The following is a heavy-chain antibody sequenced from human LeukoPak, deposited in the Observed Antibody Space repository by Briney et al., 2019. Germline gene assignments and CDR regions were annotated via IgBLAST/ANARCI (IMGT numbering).Heavy chain of an antibody. Sequence: PGGSLRLSCVASGFTFSDYAMSCVRQAPGKGLQWVSSICAEGFRTFYADSVKGPSTISRVNSENALYLQMASLRAGDKAVYYCAKARPSMVRDFDHWGQGTLVTVSS. CDR3: AKARPSMVRDFDH. D-gene: IGHD5-18*01. CDR1: GFTFSDYA. V-gene: IGHV3-23*01. CDR2: ICAEGFRT. J-gene: IGHJ4*02.